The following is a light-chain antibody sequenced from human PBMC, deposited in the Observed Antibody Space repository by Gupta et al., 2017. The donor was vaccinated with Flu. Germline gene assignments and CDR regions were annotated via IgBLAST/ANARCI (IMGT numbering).Light chain of an antibody. Sequence: DLVMTQSPESLAVSLGERATINCKSSQSALHSSNNKNYLAWYQQEPGQAPKLLIYWASTRESGVPERFSGSGTGTDFTLTISSRQAEDVAVYYCHQHMGHPIYPFGQGTKVEIK. CDR2: WAS. CDR1: QSALHSSNNKNY. CDR3: HQHMGHPIYP. V-gene: IGKV4-1*01. J-gene: IGKJ2*01.